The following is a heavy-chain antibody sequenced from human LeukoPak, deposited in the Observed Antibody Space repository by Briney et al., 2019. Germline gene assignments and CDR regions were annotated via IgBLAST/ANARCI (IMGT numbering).Heavy chain of an antibody. Sequence: GGSLRLSCAASGFTFSIYGMSWVRQAPGKGLEWVSGISGSGGGGSTYYADSVKGRFTISRDNSKNTLYLQMNSLRAEDTAVYYCAKKFSGISYHFDYWGQGTLVTVSS. D-gene: IGHD1-26*01. J-gene: IGHJ4*02. CDR2: ISGSGGGGST. CDR3: AKKFSGISYHFDY. V-gene: IGHV3-23*01. CDR1: GFTFSIYG.